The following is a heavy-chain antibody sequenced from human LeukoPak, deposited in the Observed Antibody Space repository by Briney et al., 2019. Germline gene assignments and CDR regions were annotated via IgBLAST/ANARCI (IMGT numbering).Heavy chain of an antibody. Sequence: ASVKVSCKTSGFTFTSYGISWVRQAPGQGLEGMGWISAYNDNTNYAQKLQGRVTMTTHTSTSTAYMELRRLRSEDTAVYYCARRYSSGWLYYYYGMDVWGQGTTVTVSS. V-gene: IGHV1-18*01. D-gene: IGHD6-19*01. CDR2: ISAYNDNT. CDR3: ARRYSSGWLYYYYGMDV. J-gene: IGHJ6*02. CDR1: GFTFTSYG.